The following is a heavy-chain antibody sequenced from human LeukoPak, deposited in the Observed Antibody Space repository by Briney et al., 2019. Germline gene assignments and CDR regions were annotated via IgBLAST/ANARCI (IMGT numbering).Heavy chain of an antibody. J-gene: IGHJ3*02. CDR2: ISSSSSYI. V-gene: IGHV3-21*01. CDR3: ARVGGTRAFDI. CDR1: GFTFSSYS. D-gene: IGHD1-7*01. Sequence: GGSLRLSCAAPGFTFSSYSMNWVRQAPGKGLEWVSSISSSSSYIYYADSVKGRFTISRDNAKNSLYLQMNSLRAEDTAVYYCARVGGTRAFDIWAKGQWSPSLQ.